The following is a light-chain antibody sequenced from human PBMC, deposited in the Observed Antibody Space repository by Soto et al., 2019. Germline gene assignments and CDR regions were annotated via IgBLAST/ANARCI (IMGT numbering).Light chain of an antibody. CDR1: QSVLYSSNNKNY. J-gene: IGKJ3*01. CDR2: WAS. CDR3: QQYYSTPFT. V-gene: IGKV4-1*01. Sequence: DIVMTQSPDSLAVSLGERATINCKSSQSVLYSSNNKNYLAWYQQKPGQPPKLLIYWASTRESGVPDRFSGSGSGTDFPLTISSLQAEAVSVYYCQQYYSTPFTFGPGTKVDIK.